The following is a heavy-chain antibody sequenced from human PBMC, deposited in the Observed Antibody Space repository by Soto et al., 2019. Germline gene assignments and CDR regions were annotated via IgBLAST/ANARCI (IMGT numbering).Heavy chain of an antibody. CDR1: GFTFSSYW. V-gene: IGHV3-74*01. CDR2: INSDGSST. D-gene: IGHD2-21*02. J-gene: IGHJ4*02. CDR3: ARGSPRYLTGDPQGGLGY. Sequence: GSLRLSCAASGFTFSSYWMHWVRQAPGKGLVWVSRINSDGSSTSYADSVKGRFTISRDNAKNTLYLQMNSLRAEDTAVYYCARGSPRYLTGDPQGGLGYWGQGTLVTVSS.